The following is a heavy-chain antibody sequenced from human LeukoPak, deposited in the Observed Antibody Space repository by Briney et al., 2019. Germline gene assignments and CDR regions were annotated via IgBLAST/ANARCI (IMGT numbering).Heavy chain of an antibody. Sequence: SEPLSLTCTVSGGSISSSPYYWGWIRQPPGKGLEWIGNIYYSGSTYYNASLKTRVTISVDTSKNQFSLKLTSVTAADTAVYYCARHASVDGNWPRPLDYWGQGSLVTVSS. CDR2: IYYSGST. D-gene: IGHD6-19*01. J-gene: IGHJ4*02. V-gene: IGHV4-39*01. CDR1: GGSISSSPYY. CDR3: ARHASVDGNWPRPLDY.